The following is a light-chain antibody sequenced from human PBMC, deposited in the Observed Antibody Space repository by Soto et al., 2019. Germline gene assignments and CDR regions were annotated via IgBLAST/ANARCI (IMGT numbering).Light chain of an antibody. CDR3: SSYTTTNFVI. CDR2: DVS. J-gene: IGLJ2*01. V-gene: IGLV2-14*03. Sequence: QSALTQPASVSGSPGQSITNSCTGSSSDIGDYKYVSWYKHHPGKAPKLMIYDVSNRPSGVSHRFSGSKSGNTASLTISGLQAEDEADYYCSSYTTTNFVIFGGGTKLTVL. CDR1: SSDIGDYKY.